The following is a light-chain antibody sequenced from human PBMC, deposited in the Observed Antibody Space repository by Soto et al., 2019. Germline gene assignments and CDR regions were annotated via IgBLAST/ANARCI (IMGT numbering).Light chain of an antibody. Sequence: VIWMTQSPSLLSASTGDRVTISCRMSQGISSYLAWYQQKPGTAPKLLIYGASTLQSGVPSRFSGSRSGTDYTLTIASLQPEDFATYYCQQLNGSPWTFGQGTKVDIK. CDR1: QGISSY. V-gene: IGKV1D-8*03. CDR2: GAS. CDR3: QQLNGSPWT. J-gene: IGKJ1*01.